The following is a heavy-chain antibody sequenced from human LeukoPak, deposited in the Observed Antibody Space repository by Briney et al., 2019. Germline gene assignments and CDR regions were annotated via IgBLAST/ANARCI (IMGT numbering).Heavy chain of an antibody. J-gene: IGHJ5*02. CDR2: IIPIFGGA. Sequence: SVKVSCKASGGTFSSYAISWVRQAPGQGLEWMGGIIPIFGGANYAQKFQGRVTITTDESTSTAYMELSSLRSEDTAVYYCARDNYAGANWFDPWGQGTLVTVSS. V-gene: IGHV1-69*05. CDR3: ARDNYAGANWFDP. CDR1: GGTFSSYA. D-gene: IGHD1-7*01.